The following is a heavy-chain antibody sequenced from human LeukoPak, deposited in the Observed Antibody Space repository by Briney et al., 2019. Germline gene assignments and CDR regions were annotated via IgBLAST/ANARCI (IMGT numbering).Heavy chain of an antibody. J-gene: IGHJ4*02. CDR3: ASAILLWFGDEENYYFDY. V-gene: IGHV4-39*01. CDR1: GGSISSNSHY. CDR2: IYYSGTT. Sequence: SETLSLTCTVSGGSISSNSHYWGWIRQPPGKGLEWLGSIYYSGTTYYHTSLNSRVTIPVDTSKNQVSLRLSSVTAADTAVYFCASAILLWFGDEENYYFDYWGQGTLITVSS. D-gene: IGHD3-10*01.